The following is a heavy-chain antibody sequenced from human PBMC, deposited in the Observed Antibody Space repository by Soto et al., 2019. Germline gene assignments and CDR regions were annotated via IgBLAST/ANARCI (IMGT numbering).Heavy chain of an antibody. V-gene: IGHV4-4*02. J-gene: IGHJ3*01. CDR1: GGSVSSSQW. CDR3: PSDAYLGSGNSMFWAFDF. CDR2: THHSGNT. Sequence: QVQLQESGPGLVKPSGTLSLTCAVSGGSVSSSQWWTWVRQPPGKGLEWIAETHHSGNTNYNPSLMGRGTLSLAPSTAQSFLNLISVTGAYTSVAYCPSDAYLGSGNSMFWAFDFWGQGTMVTVSS. D-gene: IGHD3-10*01.